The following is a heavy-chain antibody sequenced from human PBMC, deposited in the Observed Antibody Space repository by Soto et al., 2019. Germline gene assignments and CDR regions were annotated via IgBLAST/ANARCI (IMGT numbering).Heavy chain of an antibody. V-gene: IGHV4-61*01. CDR3: AREFSNAPEAFDS. Sequence: SQSLSLTCTVSGGSVNSDNFYWSWIRQPPGRGLEWIGYIYYTGSTSYNPSLKSRVTISIDTSRNQFSLKLSSVTAADTAVYYCAREFSNAPEAFDSWGQGSLVTVSS. D-gene: IGHD3-3*02. CDR1: GGSVNSDNFY. J-gene: IGHJ4*02. CDR2: IYYTGST.